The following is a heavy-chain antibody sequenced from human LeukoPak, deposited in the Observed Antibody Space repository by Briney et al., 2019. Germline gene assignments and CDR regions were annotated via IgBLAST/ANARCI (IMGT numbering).Heavy chain of an antibody. CDR1: GGSISSYY. V-gene: IGHV4-59*01. CDR3: ARDQRGWFDP. J-gene: IGHJ5*02. D-gene: IGHD1-1*01. CDR2: LDYSGST. Sequence: SETLSLTCTVSGGSISSYYWSWIRQPPGKGLEWIGYLDYSGSTNYNPSLKSRVTISVDTSKNQFSLKVSSVTAADTAVYYCARDQRGWFDPWGQGTLVTVSS.